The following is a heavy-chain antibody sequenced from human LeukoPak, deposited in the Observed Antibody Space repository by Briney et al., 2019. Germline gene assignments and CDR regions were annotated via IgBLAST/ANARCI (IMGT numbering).Heavy chain of an antibody. CDR1: GGTFSSYA. CDR3: ARDRDDAFDI. J-gene: IGHJ3*02. V-gene: IGHV1-18*01. Sequence: ASVKVSCKASGGTFSSYAISWVRQAPVQGLEWMGWISACNGNTNYAQKLQGRVTMTTDTSTSTAYMELRSLRSDDTAVYYCARDRDDAFDIWGQGTMVTVSS. CDR2: ISACNGNT.